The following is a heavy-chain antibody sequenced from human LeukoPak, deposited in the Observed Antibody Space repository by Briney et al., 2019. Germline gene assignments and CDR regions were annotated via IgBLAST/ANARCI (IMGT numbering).Heavy chain of an antibody. D-gene: IGHD4-23*01. J-gene: IGHJ4*02. CDR2: ISDGSSTI. V-gene: IGHV3-48*02. CDR1: GFTFSNYN. Sequence: GGSLRLSCAASGFTFSNYNLNWVRQAPGKGLEWVSYISDGSSTIYYADSVRGRFTVSRDNAKNSLYLQINSLRDEDTAVYYCARETVGLDYWGQGTLVTVSS. CDR3: ARETVGLDY.